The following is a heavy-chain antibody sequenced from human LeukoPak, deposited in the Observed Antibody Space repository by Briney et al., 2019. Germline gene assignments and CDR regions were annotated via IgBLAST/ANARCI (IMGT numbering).Heavy chain of an antibody. CDR2: INPSSGST. J-gene: IGHJ3*02. CDR3: ARDHRGKQLWLTRPDEFDAFDI. V-gene: IGHV1-46*01. CDR1: GYTFTNYY. D-gene: IGHD5-18*01. Sequence: ASVKVSCKASGYTFTNYYMHWVRQAPGQGLEWMGIINPSSGSTSYAQKFQGRITVTRDTSTSTVYMELRSLRPKDTAVYYCARDHRGKQLWLTRPDEFDAFDIWGQGTMVTVSS.